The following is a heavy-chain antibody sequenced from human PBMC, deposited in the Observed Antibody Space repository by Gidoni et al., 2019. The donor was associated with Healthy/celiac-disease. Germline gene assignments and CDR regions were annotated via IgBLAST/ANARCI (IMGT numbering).Heavy chain of an antibody. CDR3: ARVTPYYYDSSGYYLFDY. D-gene: IGHD3-22*01. CDR1: GGSFSGYY. Sequence: VQLQQWGAGLLKPSEPLSLTCAVYGGSFSGYYWSWIRQPPGKGLEWIGEINHSGSTNYNPSLKSRVTISVDTSKNQFSLKLSSVTAADTAVYYCARVTPYYYDSSGYYLFDYWGQGTLVTVSS. V-gene: IGHV4-34*01. J-gene: IGHJ4*02. CDR2: INHSGST.